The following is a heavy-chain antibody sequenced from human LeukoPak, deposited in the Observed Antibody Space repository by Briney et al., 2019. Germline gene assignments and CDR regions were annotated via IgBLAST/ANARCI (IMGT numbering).Heavy chain of an antibody. CDR2: IYTSGST. D-gene: IGHD4-17*01. Sequence: PSETLSLTCTVSGGSISSYYWSWIRQPAGKGLEWIGRIYTSGSTNYNPSLKSRVTMSVDTSKNQFSLKLSSVTAADTAVYYCARLFRFRMTTAPSGGFDIWGQGTMVTVSS. J-gene: IGHJ3*02. CDR1: GGSISSYY. V-gene: IGHV4-4*07. CDR3: ARLFRFRMTTAPSGGFDI.